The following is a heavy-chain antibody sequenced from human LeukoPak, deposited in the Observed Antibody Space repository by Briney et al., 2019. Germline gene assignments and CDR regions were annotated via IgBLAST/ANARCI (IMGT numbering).Heavy chain of an antibody. V-gene: IGHV1-2*02. D-gene: IGHD2-2*01. CDR1: GYTFTGYY. CDR3: ARAHRYCSTTSCYGYFQY. J-gene: IGHJ1*01. CDR2: INPNSGDT. Sequence: ASVKVSCKASGYTFTGYYMHWVRQAPGQGLEWMGWINPNSGDTNYAQKFQGRVTMTRDTSISTAYMELSRLRSDDTAVYYCARAHRYCSTTSCYGYFQYWGQGTLVTVSS.